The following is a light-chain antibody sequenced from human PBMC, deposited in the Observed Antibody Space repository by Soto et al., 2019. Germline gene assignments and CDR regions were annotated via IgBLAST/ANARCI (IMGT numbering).Light chain of an antibody. CDR1: SSNVGGYNL. Sequence: QSALTQPASVSGSPGQSITISCTGTSSNVGGYNLVSWYQQDPDKAPKLLIFEGNKRPSGISNRFSGSKSGNTASLTISGLQAEDEGNYYCSSFAGTNSFVFGTGTKLTVL. J-gene: IGLJ1*01. V-gene: IGLV2-23*01. CDR2: EGN. CDR3: SSFAGTNSFV.